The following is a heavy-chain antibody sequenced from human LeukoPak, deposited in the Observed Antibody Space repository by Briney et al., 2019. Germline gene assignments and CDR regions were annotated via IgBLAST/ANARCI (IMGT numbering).Heavy chain of an antibody. D-gene: IGHD3-10*01. Sequence: GGSLRLSCAASGFTFSSYSMNWARQAPGKGLEWVSSISSSSSYIYYADSVKGRFTISRDNAKNSLYLQMNSLRTEDTAVYYCARDPSGSDDYWGQGTLVTVSS. V-gene: IGHV3-21*01. J-gene: IGHJ4*02. CDR1: GFTFSSYS. CDR2: ISSSSSYI. CDR3: ARDPSGSDDY.